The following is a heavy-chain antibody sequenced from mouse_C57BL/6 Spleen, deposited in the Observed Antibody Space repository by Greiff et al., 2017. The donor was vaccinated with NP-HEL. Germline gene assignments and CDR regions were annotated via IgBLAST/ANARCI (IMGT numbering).Heavy chain of an antibody. Sequence: EVQLQQSGPELVKPGASVKISCKASGYSFTDYNMNWVKQSPGKSLEWIGVINPNYGTTSYNQKFKGKATLTVDQSSSTAYMQLNSLTSENSAVYYCAIYGSSYDWYFDVWGTGTTVTVSS. V-gene: IGHV1-39*01. J-gene: IGHJ1*03. CDR3: AIYGSSYDWYFDV. CDR1: GYSFTDYN. D-gene: IGHD1-1*01. CDR2: INPNYGTT.